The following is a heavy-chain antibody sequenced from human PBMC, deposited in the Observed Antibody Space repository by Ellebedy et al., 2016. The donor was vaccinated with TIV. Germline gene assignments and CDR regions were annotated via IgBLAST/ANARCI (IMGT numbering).Heavy chain of an antibody. Sequence: SETLSLTXTVSGGSISSGGYYSSWIRQHPGKGLEWIGYIYYSGSTYYNPSLKSRVTISVDTSKNQFSLKLSSVTAADTAVYYCARGRLGMGDAFDIWGQGTMVTVSS. CDR3: ARGRLGMGDAFDI. CDR1: GGSISSGGYY. CDR2: IYYSGST. D-gene: IGHD7-27*01. V-gene: IGHV4-31*03. J-gene: IGHJ3*02.